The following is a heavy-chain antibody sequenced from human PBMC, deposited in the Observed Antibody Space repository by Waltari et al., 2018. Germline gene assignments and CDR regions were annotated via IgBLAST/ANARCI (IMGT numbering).Heavy chain of an antibody. CDR1: GYPFTGYY. CDR3: ARERGYSGYDRSGYFDY. V-gene: IGHV1-2*06. Sequence: QVQLVQSGAEVKKPGASVKVSCKASGYPFTGYYMHWVRQAPGQGLEWMGRINPNSGGTNYAQKFQGRVTMTRDTSISTAYMELSRLRSDDTAVYYCARERGYSGYDRSGYFDYWGQGTLVTVSS. CDR2: INPNSGGT. D-gene: IGHD5-12*01. J-gene: IGHJ4*02.